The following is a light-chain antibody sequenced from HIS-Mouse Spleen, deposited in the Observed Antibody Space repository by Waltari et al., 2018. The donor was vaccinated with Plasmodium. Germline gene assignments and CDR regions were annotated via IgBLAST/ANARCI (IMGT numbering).Light chain of an antibody. CDR2: GKN. V-gene: IGLV3-19*01. Sequence: SSELTQDPAVSVALGQTVRITCQGDSLRSYYASWYQQKPGQAPVLVIDGKNNRPPGIPDRFSGSSSGNTASLTITGAQAEDEADYYWNSRDSSGNHWVFGGGTKLTVL. J-gene: IGLJ3*02. CDR1: SLRSYY. CDR3: NSRDSSGNHWV.